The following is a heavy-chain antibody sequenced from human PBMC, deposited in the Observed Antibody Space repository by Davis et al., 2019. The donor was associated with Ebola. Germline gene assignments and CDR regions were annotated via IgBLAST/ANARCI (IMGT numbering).Heavy chain of an antibody. D-gene: IGHD5-12*01. V-gene: IGHV4-61*01. CDR2: VYYSGST. CDR3: AREWHDIDAFDI. Sequence: MPSETLSLTCTVSGASVSRNSYYWNWIRQPPGKGLEWIAYVYYSGSTNYNPSLKSRVTISVDTSKNQFSLKLSSVTAADTAVYYCAREWHDIDAFDIWGQGTMVTVSS. CDR1: GASVSRNSYY. J-gene: IGHJ3*02.